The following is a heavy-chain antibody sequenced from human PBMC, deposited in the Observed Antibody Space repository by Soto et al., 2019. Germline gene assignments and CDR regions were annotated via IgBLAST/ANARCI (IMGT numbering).Heavy chain of an antibody. CDR3: ATNEGRDGYSFDY. D-gene: IGHD5-12*01. CDR2: IIPIFGTP. Sequence: ASVKVSCKASGVTFTRQDMRWVRQAPGQGLEWMGGIIPIFGTPQYAEKFQDRVTITADESTSTAYMELSSLTSEDTAVYYCATNEGRDGYSFDYLGQGTLVTVSS. CDR1: GVTFTRQD. J-gene: IGHJ4*02. V-gene: IGHV1-69*13.